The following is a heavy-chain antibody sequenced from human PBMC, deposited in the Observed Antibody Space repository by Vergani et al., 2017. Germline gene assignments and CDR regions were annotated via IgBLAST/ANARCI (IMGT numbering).Heavy chain of an antibody. CDR1: GGSISSYY. V-gene: IGHV4-59*01. J-gene: IGHJ4*02. CDR2: IYYSGST. CDR3: ARDPDSSGSDY. D-gene: IGHD6-19*01. Sequence: QVQLQESGPGLVKPSGTLSLTCAVSGGSISSYYWSWIRQPPGKGLEWIGYIYYSGSTNYNPSLKSRVTISVDTSKNQFSLKLSSVTAADTAVYYCARDPDSSGSDYWGQGTLVTVSS.